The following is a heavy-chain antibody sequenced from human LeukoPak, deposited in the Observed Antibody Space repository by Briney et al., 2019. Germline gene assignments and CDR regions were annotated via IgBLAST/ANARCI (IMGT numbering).Heavy chain of an antibody. J-gene: IGHJ3*02. CDR2: ISAYNGNT. CDR3: ARDHSSLLRYFDWLTLDDAFDI. V-gene: IGHV1-18*01. CDR1: GYTFTSYG. Sequence: ASVKVSCKASGYTFTSYGISWVRQAPGQGLEWMGWISAYNGNTNYAQKLQGRVTMTTDTSTSTAYMELRSLRSDDTAVYYCARDHSSLLRYFDWLTLDDAFDIWGQGTMVTVSS. D-gene: IGHD3-9*01.